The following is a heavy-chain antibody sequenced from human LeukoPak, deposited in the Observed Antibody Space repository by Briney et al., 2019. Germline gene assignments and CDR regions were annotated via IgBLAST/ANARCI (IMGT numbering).Heavy chain of an antibody. CDR1: GFTFSTYA. CDR3: ARAEGYGGELDS. CDR2: IPYDGSNK. D-gene: IGHD4-23*01. V-gene: IGHV3-30*04. Sequence: GRSLRLSCTASGFTFSTYAMHWVHQAPGKGLEWVAVIPYDGSNKYYADSVKGRFTISRENSKNRLYLQMNSLRAEDTAVYYCARAEGYGGELDSWGQGTLVTVSS. J-gene: IGHJ4*02.